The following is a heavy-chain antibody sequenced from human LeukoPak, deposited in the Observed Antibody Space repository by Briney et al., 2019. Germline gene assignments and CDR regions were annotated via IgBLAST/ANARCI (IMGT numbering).Heavy chain of an antibody. CDR3: ARLGDSSSRLYYFDY. Sequence: PSETLSLTCAVSGGSISSGGYSWSWIRQPPGKGLEWIGYIYHSGSTNYNPSLKSRVTISVDRSKNQFSLKLSSVTAADTAVYYCARLGDSSSRLYYFDYWGQGTLVTVSS. CDR1: GGSISSGGYS. J-gene: IGHJ4*02. CDR2: IYHSGST. D-gene: IGHD6-6*01. V-gene: IGHV4-30-2*01.